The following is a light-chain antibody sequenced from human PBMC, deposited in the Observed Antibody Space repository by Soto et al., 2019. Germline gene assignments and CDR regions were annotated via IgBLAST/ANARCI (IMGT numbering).Light chain of an antibody. Sequence: QSALTQPASVSGSPGQSITISCTGTRSDIGAYNFVSWYQQHPGEVPKLMLYDVNVRPSGVSNRFSGSKSGNTASLTISGLQAEDEADYYCTSWTNSPTMIFGGGTKLTVL. CDR2: DVN. J-gene: IGLJ2*01. V-gene: IGLV2-14*03. CDR1: RSDIGAYNF. CDR3: TSWTNSPTMI.